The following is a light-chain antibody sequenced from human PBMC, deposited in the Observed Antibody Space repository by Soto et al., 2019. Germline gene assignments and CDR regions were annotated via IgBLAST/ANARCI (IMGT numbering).Light chain of an antibody. J-gene: IGKJ5*01. V-gene: IGKV3-11*01. Sequence: EIVLTQSPATLSLSPGERATLSCRASQNVANYLDWYQQKPGQAPRLLIYESSSRATGIAARFSGSGSGTDFTLTISSLEPEDFAVYYCQQRSNWPITFGQGTRLEI. CDR3: QQRSNWPIT. CDR1: QNVANY. CDR2: ESS.